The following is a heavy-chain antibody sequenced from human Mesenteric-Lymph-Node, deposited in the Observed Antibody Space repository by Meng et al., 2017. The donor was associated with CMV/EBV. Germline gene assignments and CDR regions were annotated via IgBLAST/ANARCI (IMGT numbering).Heavy chain of an antibody. D-gene: IGHD4-17*01. J-gene: IGHJ4*02. CDR3: ARHLYGDYGGFDY. Sequence: TVSGASISSSTYYWSWIRQPPGKGLEWIGSIYYTGSTYYNPSLKSRVTISVDTYKNQFSLKLSSVTAADTAVYYCARHLYGDYGGFDYWGQGTLVTSPQ. CDR2: IYYTGST. V-gene: IGHV4-39*01. CDR1: GASISSSTYY.